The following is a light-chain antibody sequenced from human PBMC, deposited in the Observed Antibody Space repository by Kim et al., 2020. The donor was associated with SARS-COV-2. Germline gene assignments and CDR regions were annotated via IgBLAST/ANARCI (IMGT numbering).Light chain of an antibody. V-gene: IGKV3-15*01. CDR3: QQYNNWPRT. J-gene: IGKJ4*01. CDR2: GAS. CDR1: QSVSSN. Sequence: EIVMTLSPATLSVSPGERATLSCRASQSVSSNLAWYQQKPGQAPRLLIYGASTRATGIPARFSGSGSGTEFTLTISSLQSEDFAVYYCQQYNNWPRTFGGGTKVDIK.